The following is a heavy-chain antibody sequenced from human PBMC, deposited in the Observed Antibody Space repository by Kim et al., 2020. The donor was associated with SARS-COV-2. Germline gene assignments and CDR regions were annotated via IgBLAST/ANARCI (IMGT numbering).Heavy chain of an antibody. J-gene: IGHJ4*02. D-gene: IGHD3-10*01. CDR3: AREVVHGFGELGLDY. CDR2: IYYSGST. CDR1: GGSISSGGYY. V-gene: IGHV4-31*03. Sequence: SETLSLTCTVSGGSISSGGYYWSWIRQHPGKGLEWIGYIYYSGSTYYNPSLKSRVTISVDTSKNQFSLKLSSVTAADTAVYYCAREVVHGFGELGLDYWGQGTLVTVSS.